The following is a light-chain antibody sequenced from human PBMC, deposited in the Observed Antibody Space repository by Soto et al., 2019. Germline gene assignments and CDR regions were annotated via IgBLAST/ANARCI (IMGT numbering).Light chain of an antibody. J-gene: IGLJ2*01. CDR2: RNN. V-gene: IGLV1-47*01. CDR1: SSNIGSNY. Sequence: QSVLTQAASASGAPGQRVTIPCSGSSSNIGSNYVSWYQKLPGTAPKLLIYRNNQRPSGVPDRFSGSKSGTSASLAISGLRSEDEADYYCATWDDNLSGSVVFGGGTKLTVL. CDR3: ATWDDNLSGSVV.